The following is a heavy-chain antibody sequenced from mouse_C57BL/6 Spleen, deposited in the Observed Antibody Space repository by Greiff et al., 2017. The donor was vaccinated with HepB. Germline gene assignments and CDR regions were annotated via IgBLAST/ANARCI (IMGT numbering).Heavy chain of an antibody. J-gene: IGHJ3*01. V-gene: IGHV1-50*01. CDR2: IDPSDSYT. Sequence: QVQLQQPGAELVKPGASVKLSCKASGYTFTSYWMQWVKQRPGQGLEWIGEIDPSDSYTNYNQKFKGKATLTVDTSSSTAYMQLSSLTSEDSAVYYCARRSLDSSGWAYWGQGTLVTVSA. D-gene: IGHD3-2*02. CDR1: GYTFTSYW. CDR3: ARRSLDSSGWAY.